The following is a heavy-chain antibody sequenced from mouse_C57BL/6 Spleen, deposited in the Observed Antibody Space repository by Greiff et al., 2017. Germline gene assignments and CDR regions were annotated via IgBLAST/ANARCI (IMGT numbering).Heavy chain of an antibody. CDR1: GYTFTDYN. V-gene: IGHV1-18*01. CDR2: INPNNGGT. J-gene: IGHJ1*03. D-gene: IGHD4-1*01. CDR3: ARRGPNWDVSYNWYFDV. Sequence: EVQLQQSGPELVKPGASVKIPCKASGYTFTDYNMDWVKQSHGKSLEWIGDINPNNGGTIYNQKFKGKATLTVDKSSSTAYMELRSLTSEDTAVYYCARRGPNWDVSYNWYFDVWGTGTTVTVSS.